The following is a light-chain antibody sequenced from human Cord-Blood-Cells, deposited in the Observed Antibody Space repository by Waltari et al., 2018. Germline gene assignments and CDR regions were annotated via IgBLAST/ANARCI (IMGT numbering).Light chain of an antibody. CDR3: QQYNNWPMYT. CDR2: GPS. Sequence: EIVITQSPATLSVSPGERATLSCRASQSVSSNLAWYQQKPGQAPRLPIYGPSTRPTGIPARFSGSGSGTEFTLTISSLQSEDFAVYYCQQYNNWPMYTFGQGTKLEIK. V-gene: IGKV3-15*01. J-gene: IGKJ2*01. CDR1: QSVSSN.